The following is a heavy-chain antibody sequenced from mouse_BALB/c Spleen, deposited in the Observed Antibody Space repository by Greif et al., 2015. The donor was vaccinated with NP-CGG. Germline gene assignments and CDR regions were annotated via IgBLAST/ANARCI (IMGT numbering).Heavy chain of an antibody. J-gene: IGHJ4*01. CDR3: TREGLNQGYAMDY. V-gene: IGHV6-6*02. Sequence: EVQLQESGGGLVQPGGSMKLSRVASGFTFSNYWMNWVRQSPEKGLEWVAEIRLKSNNYATHYAESVKGRFTISRDDSKSSVYLQMNNLRAEDTGIYYCTREGLNQGYAMDYWGQGTSVTVSS. CDR2: IRLKSNNYAT. CDR1: GFTFSNYW. D-gene: IGHD3-3*01.